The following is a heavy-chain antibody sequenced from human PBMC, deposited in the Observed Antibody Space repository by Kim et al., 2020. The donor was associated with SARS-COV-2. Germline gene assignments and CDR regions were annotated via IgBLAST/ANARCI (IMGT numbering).Heavy chain of an antibody. J-gene: IGHJ6*03. V-gene: IGHV3-30-3*01. CDR3: ARDPTDTNGVTKYRTYYYYMDV. D-gene: IGHD2-2*01. CDR1: GFTFSNYA. CDR2: ISYDGNNK. Sequence: GGSLRLSCVASGFTFSNYALHWVRQAPGKGLEWVAVISYDGNNKYYADSVKGRFTISRDNSKNTLYLQMNSLRGEDTAVHYCARDPTDTNGVTKYRTYYYYMDVWGKGTTVTVSS.